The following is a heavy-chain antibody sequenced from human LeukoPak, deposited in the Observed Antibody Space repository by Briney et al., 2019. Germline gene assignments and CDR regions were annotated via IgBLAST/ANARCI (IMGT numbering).Heavy chain of an antibody. J-gene: IGHJ4*02. V-gene: IGHV3-20*01. CDR1: GFTFDDYG. Sequence: PGGSLRLSCAASGFTFDDYGVSWVRQAPGKGLEWVSGINWNGGSTGYADSVKGRFTISRDNAKNSLYLQMNSLRAEDTALYHCARGRELLLFDYWGQGTLVTVSS. CDR2: INWNGGST. CDR3: ARGRELLLFDY. D-gene: IGHD1-26*01.